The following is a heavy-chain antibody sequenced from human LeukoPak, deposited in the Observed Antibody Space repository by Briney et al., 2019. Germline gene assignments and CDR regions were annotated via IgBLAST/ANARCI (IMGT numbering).Heavy chain of an antibody. D-gene: IGHD5-18*01. CDR1: GYTFTSYY. CDR3: ATVGEGYSYGYLSPRGMDV. J-gene: IGHJ6*02. CDR2: INPSGGST. V-gene: IGHV1-46*01. Sequence: ASVKVSCKASGYTFTSYYMHWVRQAPGQGLEWTGIINPSGGSTSYAQKFQGRVTMTEDTSTDTAYMELTNLRSEDTAVYYCATVGEGYSYGYLSPRGMDVWGHGTTVTVSS.